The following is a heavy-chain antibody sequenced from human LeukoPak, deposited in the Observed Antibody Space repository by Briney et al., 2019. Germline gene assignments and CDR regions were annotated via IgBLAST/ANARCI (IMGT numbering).Heavy chain of an antibody. CDR2: ISYDGSNK. CDR1: GFTFSSYA. Sequence: PGRSLRLSCAASGFTFSSYAMHWVRQAPGKGLEWVAVISYDGSNKYYADSVKGRFTISRDNSKNTLYLQMNSLRAEDTAVYYCASGYSYGYGYWGQGTLVTVSS. V-gene: IGHV3-30-3*01. CDR3: ASGYSYGYGY. D-gene: IGHD5-18*01. J-gene: IGHJ4*02.